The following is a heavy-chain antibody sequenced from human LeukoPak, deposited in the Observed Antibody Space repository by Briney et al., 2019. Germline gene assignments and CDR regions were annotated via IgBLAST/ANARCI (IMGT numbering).Heavy chain of an antibody. V-gene: IGHV1-8*01. J-gene: IGHJ6*02. CDR1: GYTFTSYD. D-gene: IGHD3-22*01. CDR2: MNPNSGNT. Sequence: ASVKVSCKASGYTFTSYDINWVRQATGQGLEWVGWMNPNSGNTGYAQKFQGRVTMTRNTSISTAYMELSSLRSEDTAVYYCARDPPNYYDSSGYYSVYGMDVWGQGTTVTVSS. CDR3: ARDPPNYYDSSGYYSVYGMDV.